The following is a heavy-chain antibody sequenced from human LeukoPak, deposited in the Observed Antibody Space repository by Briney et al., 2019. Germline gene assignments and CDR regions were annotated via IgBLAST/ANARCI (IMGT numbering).Heavy chain of an antibody. Sequence: ASVKVSCKASGYTFTSYGISWVRQAPGQGLEWMGWISAYNGNTNYAQKLQGRVTMTTDTSTSTAYMELRSLRSDDTAVYYCARDQSSAPPSWFDPWGQGTLVTVSS. J-gene: IGHJ5*02. CDR1: GYTFTSYG. CDR2: ISAYNGNT. D-gene: IGHD6-19*01. V-gene: IGHV1-18*01. CDR3: ARDQSSAPPSWFDP.